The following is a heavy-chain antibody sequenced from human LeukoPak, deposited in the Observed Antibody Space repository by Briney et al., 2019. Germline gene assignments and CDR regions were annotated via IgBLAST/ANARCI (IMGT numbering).Heavy chain of an antibody. D-gene: IGHD3-22*01. J-gene: IGHJ4*02. Sequence: GGSLRLSCAASGFTFDDYAMHWVRQAPGKGLEWVSLISGDGGSTYYADSVKGRFTISRDNSKNSLDLQMNSLRTEDTALYYCAKDMGKEYYYDSSGYLDYWGQGTLVTVSS. CDR3: AKDMGKEYYYDSSGYLDY. V-gene: IGHV3-43*02. CDR1: GFTFDDYA. CDR2: ISGDGGST.